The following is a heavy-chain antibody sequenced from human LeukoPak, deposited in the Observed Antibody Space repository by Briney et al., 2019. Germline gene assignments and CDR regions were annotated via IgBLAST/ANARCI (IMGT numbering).Heavy chain of an antibody. Sequence: GASVKVSCKASGYTFTGYYMHWVRQAPGQGLEWMGRIIPILGIANYAQKFQGRVTITADKSTSTAYMELSSLRSEDTAVYYCAGSCSTSCYTVPMLAVYNWFDPWGQGTLVTVSS. V-gene: IGHV1-69*02. CDR2: IIPILGIA. J-gene: IGHJ5*02. D-gene: IGHD2-2*02. CDR1: GYTFTGYY. CDR3: AGSCSTSCYTVPMLAVYNWFDP.